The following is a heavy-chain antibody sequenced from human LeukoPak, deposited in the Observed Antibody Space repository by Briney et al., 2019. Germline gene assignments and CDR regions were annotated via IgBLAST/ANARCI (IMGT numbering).Heavy chain of an antibody. J-gene: IGHJ6*02. V-gene: IGHV3-23*01. CDR1: GFTFSSYA. CDR2: ISGSGGST. CDR3: ARRSYDFWSGYYPPGDYYYYGMDV. Sequence: PGGSLRLSCAASGFTFSSYAMSWVRQAPGKGLEWVSAISGSGGSTYYADSVKGRFTISRDNSKNTLYLQMNSLRAEDTAVYYCARRSYDFWSGYYPPGDYYYYGMDVWGQGTTVTVPS. D-gene: IGHD3-3*01.